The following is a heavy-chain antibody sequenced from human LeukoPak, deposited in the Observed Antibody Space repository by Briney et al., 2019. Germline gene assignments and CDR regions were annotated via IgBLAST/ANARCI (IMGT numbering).Heavy chain of an antibody. CDR3: ARGLEYYGSGSQSEGRDY. D-gene: IGHD3-10*01. J-gene: IGHJ4*02. CDR1: GYTFTSYD. CDR2: MNPNSGNT. Sequence: GASVKVSCKASGYTFTSYDINWVRQATGQGLEWMGWMNPNSGNTGYAQKFQGRVTMTRNTSISTAYMELSSLRSEDSAVYYCARGLEYYGSGSQSEGRDYWGQGTLVTVSS. V-gene: IGHV1-8*01.